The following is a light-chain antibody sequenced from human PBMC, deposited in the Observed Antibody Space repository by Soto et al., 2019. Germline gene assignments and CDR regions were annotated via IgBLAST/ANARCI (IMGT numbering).Light chain of an antibody. CDR1: QSVSTW. V-gene: IGKV1-5*03. CDR3: QQDNSYSKT. Sequence: DIQMTQSPSTLSASVGDRVTITCRASQSVSTWLAWYQQKPGKAPKLLIYKASSLKSGVPSRFSGSGSGTEFTLTISSLQPEDSATYYCQQDNSYSKTFGQGTKLEIK. CDR2: KAS. J-gene: IGKJ2*01.